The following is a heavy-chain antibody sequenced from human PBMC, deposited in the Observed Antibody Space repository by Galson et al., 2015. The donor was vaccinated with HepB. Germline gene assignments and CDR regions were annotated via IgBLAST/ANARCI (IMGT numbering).Heavy chain of an antibody. Sequence: SLRLSCAASGFTFTSYSMNWVRQAPGRGLEWVSYLSSSSSTIYYADSVKGRFTISRDNAKNSLYLQMNSLRAEDTAVYYCARVGDYGDHGDPYYFDYWGQGTLVTVSS. CDR1: GFTFTSYS. CDR2: LSSSSSTI. CDR3: ARVGDYGDHGDPYYFDY. D-gene: IGHD4-17*01. V-gene: IGHV3-48*04. J-gene: IGHJ4*02.